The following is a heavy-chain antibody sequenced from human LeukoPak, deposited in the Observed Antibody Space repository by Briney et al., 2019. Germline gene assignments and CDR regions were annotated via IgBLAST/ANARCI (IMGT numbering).Heavy chain of an antibody. V-gene: IGHV3-30-3*01. Sequence: PGGSLRLSCAASGFTFSSYAMHWVRQAPGKGLEWVAVISYDGSNKYYADSVKGRFTISRDNSKNTLYLQMNSLRAEDTAVYYCAREPVEGVNDAFDVWGQGTMVTVSS. D-gene: IGHD3-16*01. CDR1: GFTFSSYA. CDR2: ISYDGSNK. CDR3: AREPVEGVNDAFDV. J-gene: IGHJ3*01.